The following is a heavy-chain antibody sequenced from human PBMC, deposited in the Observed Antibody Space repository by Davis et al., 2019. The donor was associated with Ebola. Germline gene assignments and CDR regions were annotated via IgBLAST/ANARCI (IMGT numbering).Heavy chain of an antibody. Sequence: AASVKVSCKASGYTFTSYAMHWVRQAPGQRLEWMGWINTNTGNPTYAQGFTGRFVFSLDTSVSTAYLQISSLKAEDTAVYYCARDRERGYSSGWYYYYYGMDVWGQGTTVTVSS. D-gene: IGHD6-19*01. CDR3: ARDRERGYSSGWYYYYYGMDV. CDR2: INTNTGNP. V-gene: IGHV7-4-1*02. J-gene: IGHJ6*02. CDR1: GYTFTSYA.